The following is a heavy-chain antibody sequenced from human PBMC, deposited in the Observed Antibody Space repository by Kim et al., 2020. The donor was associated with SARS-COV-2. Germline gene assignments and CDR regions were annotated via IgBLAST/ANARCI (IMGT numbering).Heavy chain of an antibody. V-gene: IGHV3-48*02. CDR3: ARARGGYYFDY. CDR2: I. D-gene: IGHD2-15*01. J-gene: IGHJ4*02. Sequence: IYYADSVKGRFTISRDNARTSLYLHMNSLRDEDTAVYYCARARGGYYFDYCGQGTLVTVSS.